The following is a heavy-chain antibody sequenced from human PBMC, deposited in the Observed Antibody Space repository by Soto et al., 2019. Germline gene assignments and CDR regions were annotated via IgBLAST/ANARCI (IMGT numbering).Heavy chain of an antibody. J-gene: IGHJ4*02. D-gene: IGHD1-26*01. V-gene: IGHV3-23*01. Sequence: EVQLLEPGGGLVQPGGSLRLSCAASGFTFSSSGMSWVRQAPGKGLEWVSAISGSGGSTYYADSVKGRVSISRDNSKNTLYLQMNSLRAEDTAVYYCAKIMSTSRGFDFWGQGTLVTVSS. CDR1: GFTFSSSG. CDR2: ISGSGGST. CDR3: AKIMSTSRGFDF.